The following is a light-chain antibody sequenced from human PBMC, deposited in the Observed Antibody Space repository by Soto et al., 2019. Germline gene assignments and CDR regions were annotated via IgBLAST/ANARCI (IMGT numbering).Light chain of an antibody. J-gene: IGLJ2*01. CDR1: SSNIGSNT. CDR2: SDN. V-gene: IGLV1-44*01. CDR3: AAWDDSLHGHVV. Sequence: QSVLTQPPSASGTPGQRVTISCSGSSSNIGSNTVNWYQQLPGTAPKLLIYSDNQRPSGVPDRFSGSKSGTSASLAISGLQSEDEAEYACAAWDDSLHGHVVFGGGTKVTVL.